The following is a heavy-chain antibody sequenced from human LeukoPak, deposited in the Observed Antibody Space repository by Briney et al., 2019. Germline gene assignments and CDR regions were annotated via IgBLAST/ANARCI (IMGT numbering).Heavy chain of an antibody. J-gene: IGHJ4*02. CDR3: ARGTGYSSGWYYAYFDY. V-gene: IGHV1-69*05. Sequence: SVKVSCKASGGTFSSYAISWVRQAPGQRLEWMGRIIPIFGTANYAQKFQGRVTITTDESTSTAYMELSSLRSEDTAVYYCARGTGYSSGWYYAYFDYWGQGTLVTVSS. D-gene: IGHD6-19*01. CDR2: IIPIFGTA. CDR1: GGTFSSYA.